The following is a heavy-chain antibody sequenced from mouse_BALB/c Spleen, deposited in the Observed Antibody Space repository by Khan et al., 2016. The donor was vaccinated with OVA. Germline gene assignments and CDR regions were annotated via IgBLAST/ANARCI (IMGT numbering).Heavy chain of an antibody. D-gene: IGHD1-1*01. CDR3: ARSRYYGSTYFDY. J-gene: IGHJ2*01. Sequence: QIQLVQSGAELMKPGASVKISCKASGYTFTGYWIEWVKQRPGHGLEWIGEILPGSGSAKYNENFKGKATITADTSSNTAYMQLSSLTSVDSAVYYCARSRYYGSTYFDYWGQGTTLTVSS. CDR1: GYTFTGYW. CDR2: ILPGSGSA. V-gene: IGHV1-9*01.